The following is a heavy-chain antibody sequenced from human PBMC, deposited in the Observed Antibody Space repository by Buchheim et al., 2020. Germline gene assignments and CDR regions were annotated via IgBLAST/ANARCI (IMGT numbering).Heavy chain of an antibody. CDR3: ARGGYSTDGSSDY. J-gene: IGHJ4*02. D-gene: IGHD5-24*01. V-gene: IGHV3-74*01. CDR2: INSDGGT. Sequence: EVHLVESGGGLVQPGGSLRLSCAASGFTVSGYWMHWVRHVPGQGLVWVSRINSDGGTHYADSVKGRFTISRDNAKNMVYLQMNSLRAEDTAIYYCARGGYSTDGSSDYWGQGTL. CDR1: GFTVSGYW.